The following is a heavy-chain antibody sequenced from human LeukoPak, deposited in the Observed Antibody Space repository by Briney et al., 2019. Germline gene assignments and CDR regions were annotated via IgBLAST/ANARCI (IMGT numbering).Heavy chain of an antibody. CDR2: FWFDGSHK. J-gene: IGHJ4*02. CDR3: ARASGCYDY. CDR1: GFSFSTYG. V-gene: IGHV3-33*03. Sequence: PGSSLRLSCDASGFSFSTYGMHWVRQAPGKWMEWVAVFWFDGSHKYYADSVKGRFTISRDNSKNTLYLQMNSLRADDTAIYYCARASGCYDYWGRGTLVTVSS. D-gene: IGHD6-19*01.